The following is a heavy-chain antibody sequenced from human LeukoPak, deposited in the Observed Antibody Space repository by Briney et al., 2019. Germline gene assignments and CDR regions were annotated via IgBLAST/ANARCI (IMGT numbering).Heavy chain of an antibody. D-gene: IGHD3-3*01. CDR1: GGSISSYY. J-gene: IGHJ5*02. V-gene: IGHV4-4*07. Sequence: SETLSLTCTVPGGSISSYYWSWIWQPVGEGLEWIGRIYTVVSTNYNPSLKSRVSMSVDTSMNQFCRKLSCVTAAHTAGDYCTRENYDFWSGYSNWFDPCGQGTLVTVSS. CDR3: TRENYDFWSGYSNWFDP. CDR2: IYTVVST.